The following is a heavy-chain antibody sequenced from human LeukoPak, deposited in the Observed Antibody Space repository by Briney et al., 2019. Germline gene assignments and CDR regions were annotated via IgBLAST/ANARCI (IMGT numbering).Heavy chain of an antibody. CDR2: IRFDGSNE. D-gene: IGHD2-2*01. V-gene: IGHV3-30*02. CDR1: GFSFSSYG. CDR3: VKLTSTWFDP. Sequence: GGSLRLSCAASGFSFSSYGMFWVRQAPGKGLEWVAFIRFDGSNEYYADSVKGRFTISRDNSKNTLYLQMNSLRPEDTAVYYCVKLTSTWFDPWGQGTLVTVSS. J-gene: IGHJ5*02.